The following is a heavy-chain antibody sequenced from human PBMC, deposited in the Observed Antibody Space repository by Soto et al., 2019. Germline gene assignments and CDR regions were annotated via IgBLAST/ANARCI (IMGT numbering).Heavy chain of an antibody. V-gene: IGHV1-46*03. J-gene: IGHJ4*02. D-gene: IGHD6-13*01. CDR2: IKPSGGSK. CDR3: ARSSRLEEQQLVKVPKEYYFDY. Sequence: QVQLVQSGAEVKKPGASEKVSCKASGYTFTSYYMHWVRQAPGQGLEWMGIIKPSGGSKSYAHKFQGRVNMTRDTSTSTVYMELSSLRSEDTAVYYCARSSRLEEQQLVKVPKEYYFDYWGQGTLVTVSS. CDR1: GYTFTSYY.